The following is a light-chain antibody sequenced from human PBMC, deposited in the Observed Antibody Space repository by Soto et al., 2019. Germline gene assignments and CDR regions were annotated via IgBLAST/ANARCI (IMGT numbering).Light chain of an antibody. V-gene: IGLV1-40*01. Sequence: QAVVTQPPSVSGAPGQRVTISCTGSSSNIGAGYDVHWYQQLPGTAPKLLIYANSNRPSGVPDRFSGSKSGTSASLAITGLQAEDEADYYCQSYDTRLSVVFGGGTQLTVL. CDR3: QSYDTRLSVV. CDR1: SSNIGAGYD. CDR2: ANS. J-gene: IGLJ2*01.